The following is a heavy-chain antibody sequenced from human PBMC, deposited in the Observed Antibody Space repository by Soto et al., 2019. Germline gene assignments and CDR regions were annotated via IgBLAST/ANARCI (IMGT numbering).Heavy chain of an antibody. V-gene: IGHV3-23*01. CDR2: ISGSGGST. CDR3: ADKVAHFRRPLKN. D-gene: IGHD5-12*01. CDR1: GFTFGSYA. J-gene: IGHJ4*02. Sequence: GGSLKLACAASGFTFGSYAMSWVRQAPGKGLEWVSAISGSGGSTYYADSVKGRFTISRDNSKNTLYLQMNSLRAEDTAVYYCADKVAHFRRPLKNWGQGTLVIV.